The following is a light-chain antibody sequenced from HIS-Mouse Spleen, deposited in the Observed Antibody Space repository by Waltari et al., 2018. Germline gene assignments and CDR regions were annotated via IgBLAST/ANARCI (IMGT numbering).Light chain of an antibody. Sequence: QSALTQPASASGSPGQSITISCTGTSSDGGSYNLVSWYQQHPGKAPKLMIYEGSKRPSGVSNRFSGSKSGNTASLTISGLQAEDEADYYCCSYAGSSTVVFGGGTKLTVL. CDR3: CSYAGSSTVV. J-gene: IGLJ2*01. CDR1: SSDGGSYNL. V-gene: IGLV2-23*01. CDR2: EGS.